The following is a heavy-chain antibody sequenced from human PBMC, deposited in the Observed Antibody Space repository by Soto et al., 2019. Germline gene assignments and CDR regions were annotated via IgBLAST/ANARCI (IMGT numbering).Heavy chain of an antibody. CDR2: IRSKGNNYAT. CDR1: GFTFSGSA. CDR3: SRQASDFWSGKPQYYMDV. J-gene: IGHJ6*03. D-gene: IGHD3-3*01. V-gene: IGHV3-73*01. Sequence: EVQLVESGGGLVQPGGSLKLSCAASGFTFSGSAMHWVRQASGKGLEWVGRIRSKGNNYATAYGASLKGRFTISRDDSKNTPYLQMHSLNTEDTAVYYGSRQASDFWSGKPQYYMDVWGKGTTVTVSS.